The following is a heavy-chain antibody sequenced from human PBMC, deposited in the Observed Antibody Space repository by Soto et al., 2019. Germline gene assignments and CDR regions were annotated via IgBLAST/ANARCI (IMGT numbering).Heavy chain of an antibody. J-gene: IGHJ4*02. CDR1: GFTFSDYY. D-gene: IGHD3-22*01. V-gene: IGHV3-11*03. CDR2: ISSSSSYT. CDR3: ATYYYDSSGYYYEVSFDY. Sequence: GGSLRLSCAASGFTFSDYYMSWIRQAPGKGLEWVSYISSSSSYTNYADSVKGRFTISRDNAKNSLYLQMNSLRAEDTAVYYRATYYYDSSGYYYEVSFDYWGQGTLVTVPS.